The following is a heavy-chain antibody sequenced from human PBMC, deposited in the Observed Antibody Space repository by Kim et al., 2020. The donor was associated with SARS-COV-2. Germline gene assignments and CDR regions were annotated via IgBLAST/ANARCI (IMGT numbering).Heavy chain of an antibody. Sequence: SETLSLTCNVSGVSISGDYWSWIRQNPEKGLQWIASISYAGTMSYNPSLKSRVTISVDTSKNQVSLKLSSVTAADTAMYYCARHLSGSGAFYNVGYWGQG. CDR3: ARHLSGSGAFYNVGY. CDR2: ISYAGTM. V-gene: IGHV4-59*08. CDR1: GVSISGDY. D-gene: IGHD3-10*01. J-gene: IGHJ4*02.